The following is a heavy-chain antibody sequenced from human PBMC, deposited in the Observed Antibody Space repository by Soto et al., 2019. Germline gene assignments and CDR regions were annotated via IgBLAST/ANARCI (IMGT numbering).Heavy chain of an antibody. J-gene: IGHJ5*02. CDR2: ISSSSSYT. CDR1: GFTFSSYS. Sequence: GGSLRLSCAASGFTFSSYSMNWVRQAPGKGLEWVSSISSSSSYTYYADSVKGRFTISRDNSKNTLYLQMNSLRAEDTAVYYCAKDHVAGGVNRFDPWGHGTLVTVSS. D-gene: IGHD2-21*01. V-gene: IGHV3-21*04. CDR3: AKDHVAGGVNRFDP.